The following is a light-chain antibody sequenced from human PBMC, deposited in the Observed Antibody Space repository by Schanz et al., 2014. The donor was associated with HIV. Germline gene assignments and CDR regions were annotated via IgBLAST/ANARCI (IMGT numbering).Light chain of an antibody. J-gene: IGLJ3*02. V-gene: IGLV6-57*04. Sequence: NFMLTQPHSVSESPGKTVVISCTRSSGSIASDSVQWYRHRPGSAPTVVLYGNDQRVSGVPNRFSGSIDTSSNSASLTISGLETEDEADYFCHSCDGRRLGVFGGGTKVTVL. CDR3: HSCDGRRLGV. CDR1: SGSIASDS. CDR2: GND.